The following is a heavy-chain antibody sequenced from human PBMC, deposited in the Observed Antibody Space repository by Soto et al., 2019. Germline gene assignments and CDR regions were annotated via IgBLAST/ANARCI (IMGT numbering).Heavy chain of an antibody. V-gene: IGHV5-10-1*01. CDR3: ARQIYDSDTGPNFQYYFDS. CDR1: GYSFAGYW. J-gene: IGHJ4*02. D-gene: IGHD3-22*01. Sequence: GESLKISCNGSGYSFAGYWITWVRQKPGKGLEWMGRIDPSDSQTYYSPSFRGHVTISVTKSITTVFLQWSSPRASDTAMYYCARQIYDSDTGPNFQYYFDSWGQGTPVTVSS. CDR2: IDPSDSQT.